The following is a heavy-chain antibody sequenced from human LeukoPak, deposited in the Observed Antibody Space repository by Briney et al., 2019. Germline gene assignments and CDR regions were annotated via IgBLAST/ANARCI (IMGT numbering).Heavy chain of an antibody. CDR3: NTGGYYFDY. V-gene: IGHV3-15*01. J-gene: IGHJ4*02. Sequence: GGSLRLPCAGSGFIFSNAWMNWVRQAPGKGLEWVGRVKSKYDGGTTDYAAHAKGRFTISRDDSKNTVYLQMNSLKTEDTAVYYCNTGGYYFDYWGQGTLVTVSS. CDR1: GFIFSNAW. CDR2: VKSKYDGGTT.